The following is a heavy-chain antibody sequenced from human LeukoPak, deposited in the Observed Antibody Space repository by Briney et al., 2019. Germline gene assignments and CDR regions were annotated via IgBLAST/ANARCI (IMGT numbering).Heavy chain of an antibody. V-gene: IGHV3-48*03. J-gene: IGHJ4*02. D-gene: IGHD2-15*01. Sequence: PGGSLRLSCAASGFTFSSYEMNWVRQAPGKGLEWVSYISSGSTIYYADSVKGRFTISRDNAKNSLYLQMNSLRAEDTAVYYCARESDIVVVGNFDYWGQGTLVTVSS. CDR1: GFTFSSYE. CDR3: ARESDIVVVGNFDY. CDR2: ISSGSTI.